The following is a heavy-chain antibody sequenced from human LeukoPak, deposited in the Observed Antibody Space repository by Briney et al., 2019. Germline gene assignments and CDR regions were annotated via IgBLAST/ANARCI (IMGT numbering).Heavy chain of an antibody. CDR2: INPNSGGT. CDR3: ARAGRASSSWYRAGWFDP. Sequence: ASVKVSCKASGYTFTGYYMHWVRQAPGQGLEWRGWINPNSGGTNYAQKFQGRVTMTRDTSISTAYMELSRLRSDDTAVYYCARAGRASSSWYRAGWFDPWGQGTLVTVSS. CDR1: GYTFTGYY. V-gene: IGHV1-2*02. J-gene: IGHJ5*02. D-gene: IGHD6-13*01.